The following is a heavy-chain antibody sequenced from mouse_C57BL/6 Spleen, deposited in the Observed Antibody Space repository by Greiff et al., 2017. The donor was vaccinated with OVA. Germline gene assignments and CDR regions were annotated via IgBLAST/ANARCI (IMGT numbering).Heavy chain of an antibody. CDR3: AGINDGYYAFAY. CDR2: IYPNNGGT. CDR1: GYTFTDYY. V-gene: IGHV1-26*01. J-gene: IGHJ3*01. Sequence: VQLQQSGPELVKPGASVKISCKVSGYTFTDYYMNWVKQSHGQSLEWIGDIYPNNGGTSYNEKFKGKATLTVDKSSSTAYMELRLLTSEDSAVDDCAGINDGYYAFAYWGQGTLVTVSA. D-gene: IGHD2-3*01.